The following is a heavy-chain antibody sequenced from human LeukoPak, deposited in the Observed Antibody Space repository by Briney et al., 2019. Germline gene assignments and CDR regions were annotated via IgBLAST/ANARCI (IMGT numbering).Heavy chain of an antibody. Sequence: ASVKVSCKASGYTFTSYDINWVRQATGQGLEWMGWMNPNSGNTGYAQKFQGRVTMTRNTSISTAYMELSSLRSEDTAVYYCARGGILGGDLWSGYYSYYYYGMDVWGQGTTVTVSS. D-gene: IGHD3-3*01. CDR1: GYTFTSYD. V-gene: IGHV1-8*01. CDR3: ARGGILGGDLWSGYYSYYYYGMDV. CDR2: MNPNSGNT. J-gene: IGHJ6*02.